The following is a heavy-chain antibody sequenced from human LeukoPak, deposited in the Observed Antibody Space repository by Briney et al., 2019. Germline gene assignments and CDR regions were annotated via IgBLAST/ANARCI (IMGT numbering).Heavy chain of an antibody. CDR1: GGSFSGYY. V-gene: IGHV4-34*01. CDR2: INHSGST. D-gene: IGHD3-3*01. CDR3: ANTYYDFWSGFTHMDV. J-gene: IGHJ6*03. Sequence: SETLSLTCAVYGGSFSGYYWSWIRQPPGKGLEWIGEINHSGSTNYNPSLKSRVTISVDTSKNQFSLKLSSVTAADTAVYYRANTYYDFWSGFTHMDVWGKGTTVTVSS.